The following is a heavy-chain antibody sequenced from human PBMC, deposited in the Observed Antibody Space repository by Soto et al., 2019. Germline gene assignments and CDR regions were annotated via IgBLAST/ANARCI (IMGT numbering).Heavy chain of an antibody. CDR2: IYHSGST. CDR3: ARVRIVGPRESYGMDV. D-gene: IGHD1-26*01. CDR1: GGSISSSNW. Sequence: PSETLSLTCAVSGGSISSSNWCSWVRQPPGKGLEWIGEIYHSGSTNYNPSLKSRVTISVDKSKNQLSLKLSSVTAADTAVYYCARVRIVGPRESYGMDVWGQGTTVTVSS. J-gene: IGHJ6*02. V-gene: IGHV4-4*02.